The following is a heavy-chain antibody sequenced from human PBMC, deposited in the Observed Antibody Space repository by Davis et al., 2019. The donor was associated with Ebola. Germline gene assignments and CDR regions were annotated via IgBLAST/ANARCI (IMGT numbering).Heavy chain of an antibody. CDR3: ARSSVVRGVPLSSWFDP. CDR2: ICPDDSDS. V-gene: IGHV5-51*01. D-gene: IGHD3-10*01. J-gene: IGHJ5*02. CDR1: GCTFTNYW. Sequence: GESLKISCRASGCTFTNYWIGWVRQTPGKGLEWMAIICPDDSDSRYSPSFEGPVTISVDKSISTAYLPWNSLTASDTAIYYCARSSVVRGVPLSSWFDPWGQGTLVNVSS.